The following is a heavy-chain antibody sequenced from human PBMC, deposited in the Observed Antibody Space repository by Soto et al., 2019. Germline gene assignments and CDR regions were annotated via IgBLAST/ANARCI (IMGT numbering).Heavy chain of an antibody. D-gene: IGHD6-19*01. V-gene: IGHV3-48*02. CDR3: ARFMGGTYFDH. J-gene: IGHJ4*02. CDR2: ISSSSSAI. Sequence: TGGSLRLSCAASGYTFSSFSMNWVRQAPGKGLEWVSYISSSSSAIDYADSVKGRFTISRDNAKNSLYLQMISLRDEDTALYYCARFMGGTYFDHWGQGTLVTVSS. CDR1: GYTFSSFS.